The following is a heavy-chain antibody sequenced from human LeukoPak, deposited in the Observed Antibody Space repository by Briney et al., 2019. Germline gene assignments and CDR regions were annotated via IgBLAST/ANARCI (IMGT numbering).Heavy chain of an antibody. CDR3: ARGEGGATCAVAGKVVVVTSCAFDI. CDR1: GYSISSGYY. Sequence: SDTLSLTCTVSGYSISSGYYWGWIRQPPGKGLEWIGTIYHSGSTYYNPSLKSRVTISVDTSKNQFSLKVSSVTAADTAEYYCARGEGGATCAVAGKVVVVTSCAFDIWGQGTMVTVSS. J-gene: IGHJ3*02. CDR2: IYHSGST. D-gene: IGHD2-21*02. V-gene: IGHV4-38-2*02.